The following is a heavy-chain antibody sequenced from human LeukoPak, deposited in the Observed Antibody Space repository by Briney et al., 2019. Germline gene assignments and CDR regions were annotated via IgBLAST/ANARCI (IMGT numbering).Heavy chain of an antibody. CDR2: INSDGSST. CDR3: ARDWHYAMDV. CDR1: GFTFSRTW. J-gene: IGHJ6*02. V-gene: IGHV3-74*01. Sequence: PGGSQRLSCAASGFTFSRTWMYWVRQAPGKGLVWVSRINSDGSSTTYADSVKGRFTISRDNAKNTAYLQMNSLRGEDTAVYFCARDWHYAMDVWGQGTTVTVSS.